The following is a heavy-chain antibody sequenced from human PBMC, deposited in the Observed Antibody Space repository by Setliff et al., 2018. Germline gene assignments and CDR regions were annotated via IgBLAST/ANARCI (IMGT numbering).Heavy chain of an antibody. D-gene: IGHD6-25*01. Sequence: GESLKISCKGSGYRFTTYWIGWVRQMPGKGLEWMGIVFSGDSDTRYSPSFQGQVTMLADKSINTAYLQWSSLKASDTAMYYCARLGAPASHDAFDIWGQGTMVTVSS. CDR3: ARLGAPASHDAFDI. J-gene: IGHJ3*02. CDR1: GYRFTTYW. V-gene: IGHV5-51*01. CDR2: VFSGDSDT.